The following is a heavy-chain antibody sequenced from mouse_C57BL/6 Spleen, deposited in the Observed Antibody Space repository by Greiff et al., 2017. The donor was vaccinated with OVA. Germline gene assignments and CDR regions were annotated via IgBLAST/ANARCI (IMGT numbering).Heavy chain of an antibody. CDR3: TRYSNYEGY. D-gene: IGHD2-5*01. CDR1: GYTFPDYE. V-gene: IGHV1-15*01. J-gene: IGHJ2*01. Sequence: VQLQQSGAELVRPGASVTLSCKASGYTFPDYEMHWVKQTPVHGLEWIGAIDPETGGTAYNQKFKGKAILTADKSSSTAYMELRSLTSEDSAVYYCTRYSNYEGYWGQGTTLTVSS. CDR2: IDPETGGT.